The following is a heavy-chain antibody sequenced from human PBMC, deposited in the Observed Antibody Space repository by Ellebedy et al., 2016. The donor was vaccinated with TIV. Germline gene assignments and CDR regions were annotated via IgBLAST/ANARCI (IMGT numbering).Heavy chain of an antibody. D-gene: IGHD3-22*01. V-gene: IGHV3-30*02. J-gene: IGHJ4*02. Sequence: PGGSLRLSCAASGFIFSDYGMHRVRQAPGKGLEWVAFIRYDGSRKYYAESVKGRFTISRDNSKNTLYLQMNSLRAEDTAVYYCAKEDSSGYYPILGYWGQGTLVTVSS. CDR3: AKEDSSGYYPILGY. CDR2: IRYDGSRK. CDR1: GFIFSDYG.